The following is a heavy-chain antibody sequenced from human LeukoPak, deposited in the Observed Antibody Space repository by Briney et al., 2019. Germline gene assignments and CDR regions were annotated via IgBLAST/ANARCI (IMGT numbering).Heavy chain of an antibody. CDR2: IYYSGRT. J-gene: IGHJ4*02. Sequence: SETLSLTCTVSGGSISNYYWSWVRQPPGKGLEWIGDIYYSGRTNYNPSLKSRVTISVDTSTNQSFLQVSSLTAADAAVYYCGRDSGGTVDSCGQGTLVTVSS. CDR1: GGSISNYY. CDR3: GRDSGGTVDS. V-gene: IGHV4-59*01. D-gene: IGHD2-15*01.